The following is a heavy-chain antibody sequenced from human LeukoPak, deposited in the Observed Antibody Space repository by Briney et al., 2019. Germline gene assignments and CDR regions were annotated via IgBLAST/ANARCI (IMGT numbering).Heavy chain of an antibody. CDR3: ARDQEGFDY. CDR2: IYPRDGST. Sequence: KVXCXXSXYTFTXXXIHWVRQAPGQGLEWMGMIYPRDGSTSYAQKFQGRVTVTRDTSTSTVHMELSGLRSEDTAVYYCARDQEGFDYWGQGTLVTVSS. V-gene: IGHV1-46*01. J-gene: IGHJ4*02. CDR1: XYTFTXXX.